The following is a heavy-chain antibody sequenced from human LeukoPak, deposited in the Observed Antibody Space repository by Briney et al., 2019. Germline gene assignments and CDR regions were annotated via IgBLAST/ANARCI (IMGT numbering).Heavy chain of an antibody. D-gene: IGHD1-26*01. CDR2: IYYSGST. J-gene: IGHJ3*02. V-gene: IGHV4-59*08. CDR3: ARSGGSYDAFDI. CDR1: GGSISSYY. Sequence: PSETLSLTCTVSGGSISSYYWSWIRQPPGKGLEWIGYIYYSGSTNYNPSLKSRVTISVDTSKNQFSLKLSSVTAADTAVYYCARSGGSYDAFDIWGQGTMVTVSS.